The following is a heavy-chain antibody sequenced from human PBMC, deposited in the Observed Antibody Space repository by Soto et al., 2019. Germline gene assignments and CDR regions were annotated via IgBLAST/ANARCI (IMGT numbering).Heavy chain of an antibody. CDR3: PRTMGGGYSGPYGMDV. Sequence: PSETLSLTCTVSGGSISSGDYYWSWIRQPPGKGLEWIGYIYYSGSTYYNPSLKSRVTISVDTSKNQFSLKLSSVTAADTAVYYCPRTMGGGYSGPYGMDVCGQGTTVTVSS. CDR1: GGSISSGDYY. CDR2: IYYSGST. J-gene: IGHJ6*02. D-gene: IGHD2-15*01. V-gene: IGHV4-30-4*01.